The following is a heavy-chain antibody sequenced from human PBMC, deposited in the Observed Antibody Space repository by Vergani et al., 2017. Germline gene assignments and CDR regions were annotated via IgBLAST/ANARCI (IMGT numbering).Heavy chain of an antibody. D-gene: IGHD6-13*01. CDR2: ISGSGGST. CDR3: AKGPPYSSSWGGWFDP. J-gene: IGHJ5*02. V-gene: IGHV3-23*01. CDR1: GFTFSSYA. Sequence: EVQLLESGGGLVQPGGSLRLSCAASGFTFSSYAMSWVRQAPGKGLEWVSAISGSGGSTYYADSVKGRFTISRDNSKNTLYLQMNSLRAEDTAVYYCAKGPPYSSSWGGWFDPWGQGTLVTVSS.